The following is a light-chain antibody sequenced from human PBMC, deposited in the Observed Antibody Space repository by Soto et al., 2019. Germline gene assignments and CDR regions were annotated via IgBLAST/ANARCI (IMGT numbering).Light chain of an antibody. CDR3: YSYTTSSTYV. CDR2: DVS. CDR1: SSDVGGYNY. J-gene: IGLJ1*01. Sequence: QSALTQPASVSGSPGQSITISCCGTSSDVGGYNYVSWYQQHPGKAPQVMIYDVSNRPSGVSNRFSGSKSGNTASLTISGLQAEDEADYYCYSYTTSSTYVFGTGTKLTVL. V-gene: IGLV2-14*01.